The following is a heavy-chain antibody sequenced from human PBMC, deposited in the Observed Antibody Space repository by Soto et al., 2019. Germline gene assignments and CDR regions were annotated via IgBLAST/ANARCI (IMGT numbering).Heavy chain of an antibody. J-gene: IGHJ3*02. D-gene: IGHD6-19*01. Sequence: EVQLVESGGGLVQPGGSLRLSCAASGFTFSSYDMHWVRQATGKGLEWVSAIGTAGDTYYPGSVKGRFTISRENAKNSLYLQMNSLRAGDTVVYYCARADRESGWYGAFDIWGQGTMVTVSS. CDR2: IGTAGDT. V-gene: IGHV3-13*01. CDR3: ARADRESGWYGAFDI. CDR1: GFTFSSYD.